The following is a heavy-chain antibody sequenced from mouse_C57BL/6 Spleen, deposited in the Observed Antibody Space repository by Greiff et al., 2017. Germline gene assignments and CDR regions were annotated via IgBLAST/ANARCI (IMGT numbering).Heavy chain of an antibody. Sequence: DVKLVESGGGLVKPGGSLKLSCAASGFTFSSYTMSWVRQTPEKRLEWVATISGGGGNTYYPDSVKGRFTISRDNAKNTLYLQMSSLRSEDTALYYCARHNYSIWYFDVWGTGTTVTVSS. D-gene: IGHD2-5*01. V-gene: IGHV5-9*01. CDR2: ISGGGGNT. J-gene: IGHJ1*03. CDR1: GFTFSSYT. CDR3: ARHNYSIWYFDV.